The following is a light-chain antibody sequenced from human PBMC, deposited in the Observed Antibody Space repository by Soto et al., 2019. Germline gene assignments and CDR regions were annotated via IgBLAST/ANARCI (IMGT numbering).Light chain of an antibody. J-gene: IGLJ3*02. V-gene: IGLV2-18*01. CDR3: SLYTSSSTWV. Sequence: QSVLTQPPSVSGSPGQSVTISCTGTSSDVGSYNRVSWYQQPPGTAPKLVIYEVSNRPSGVPDRFSGSKSGNTASLTISGLQAEDEADYYCSLYTSSSTWVFGGGTKVTVL. CDR2: EVS. CDR1: SSDVGSYNR.